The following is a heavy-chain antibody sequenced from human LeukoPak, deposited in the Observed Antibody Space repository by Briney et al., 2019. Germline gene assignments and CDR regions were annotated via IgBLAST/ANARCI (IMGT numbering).Heavy chain of an antibody. Sequence: RASVKVSCKASGYTFTSYGISWVRQAPGQGLEWMGGIIPILGSVNYAQKFQARVTITADKSTSTAYMELHSLRSEDTAMYYCVFLVVISRNYFDKWGQGTLVTVSS. V-gene: IGHV1-69*10. CDR3: VFLVVISRNYFDK. CDR1: GYTFTSYG. CDR2: IIPILGSV. J-gene: IGHJ4*02. D-gene: IGHD3-22*01.